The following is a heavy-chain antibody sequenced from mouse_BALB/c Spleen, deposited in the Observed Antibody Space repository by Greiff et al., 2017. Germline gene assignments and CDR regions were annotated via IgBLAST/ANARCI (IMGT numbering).Heavy chain of an antibody. CDR2: INPSTGYT. CDR1: GYTFTSYW. Sequence: QVQLQQSGAELAKPGASVKMSCKASGYTFTSYWMHWVKQRPGQGLEWIGYINPSTGYTEYNQKFKDKATLTADKSSSTAYMQLSSLTSEDSAVYYCLLFYYFDYWGQGTTLTVSS. V-gene: IGHV1-7*01. CDR3: LLFYYFDY. D-gene: IGHD2-1*01. J-gene: IGHJ2*01.